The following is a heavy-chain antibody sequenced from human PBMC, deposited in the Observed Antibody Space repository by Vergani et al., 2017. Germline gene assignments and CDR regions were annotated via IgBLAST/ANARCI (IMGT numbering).Heavy chain of an antibody. V-gene: IGHV3-23*01. Sequence: EVQLLESGGDLVQPGGSLRLSCAASVFTFNHSAMNWVRQAPGKGLEWVSGISGIGGSTYYAGSVKGRFTISRDSSKNTLYLQLNSLCAGDTAVYYCAKANPRNSGYDYLYYYHAMDVWGQGTTVTVSS. CDR1: VFTFNHSA. J-gene: IGHJ6*02. CDR3: AKANPRNSGYDYLYYYHAMDV. CDR2: ISGIGGST. D-gene: IGHD5-12*01.